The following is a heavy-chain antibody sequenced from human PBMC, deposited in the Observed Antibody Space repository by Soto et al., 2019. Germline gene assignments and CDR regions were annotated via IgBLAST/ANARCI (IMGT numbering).Heavy chain of an antibody. V-gene: IGHV1-69*08. J-gene: IGHJ2*01. CDR3: ARPDFGDYWYFDL. Sequence: QDQLVQSGAEVKKPGSSVKVSCKASGGTFSSHTFSWVRQAPGQGLEWMGRIIPALGTATYAQKFQGRVTIPADESATTVYMELNSLRYEATAVYYCARPDFGDYWYFDLWGRGTLVTVSS. D-gene: IGHD4-17*01. CDR1: GGTFSSHT. CDR2: IIPALGTA.